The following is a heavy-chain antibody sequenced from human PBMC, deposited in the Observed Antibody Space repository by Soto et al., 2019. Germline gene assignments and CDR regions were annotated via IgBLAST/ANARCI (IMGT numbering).Heavy chain of an antibody. V-gene: IGHV4-4*02. CDR1: GGSVNSPNW. Sequence: QVQLQQSGPGLVEPSGTLSLTCAVSGGSVNSPNWWNWVRQPPETGLEWIGEMHHSGSSNYNPSLKTRLTLSVDKSNNELSMNLNYVTAEDTAIYYCARANSSGAPIDSWGQGILVTVSS. D-gene: IGHD6-19*01. CDR2: MHHSGSS. J-gene: IGHJ4*02. CDR3: ARANSSGAPIDS.